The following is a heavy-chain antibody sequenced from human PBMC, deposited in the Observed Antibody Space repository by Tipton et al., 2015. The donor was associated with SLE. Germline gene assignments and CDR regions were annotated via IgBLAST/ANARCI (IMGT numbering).Heavy chain of an antibody. D-gene: IGHD5-18*01. CDR1: GFTFSSFA. J-gene: IGHJ4*02. Sequence: SLRLSCSASGFTFSSFAMHWVRQAPGKGLEWVSAISGSGGSTYYADSVKGRFTISRDNSKNTLYLQMNSLRAEDTAVYYCAKGSGIQLPDYWGQGTLVTVSS. CDR3: AKGSGIQLPDY. CDR2: ISGSGGST. V-gene: IGHV3-23*01.